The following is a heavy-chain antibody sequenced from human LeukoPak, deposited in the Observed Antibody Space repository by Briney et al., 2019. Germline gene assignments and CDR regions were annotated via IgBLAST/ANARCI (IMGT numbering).Heavy chain of an antibody. CDR1: GFTFNSYA. CDR2: ISGGDNNT. V-gene: IGHV3-23*01. Sequence: GGSLRLSCAASGFTFNSYAMSWVRQAPGKGLEWVSTISGGDNNTYYADSVKGRSTISRDNSKITVYLQVNSLRADDTAVYYCAKSPYDHWGQGTLVTVSS. J-gene: IGHJ4*02. CDR3: AKSPYDH.